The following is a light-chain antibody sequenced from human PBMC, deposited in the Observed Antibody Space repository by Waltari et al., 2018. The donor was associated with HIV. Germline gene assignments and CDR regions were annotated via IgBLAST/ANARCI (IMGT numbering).Light chain of an antibody. J-gene: IGKJ4*01. Sequence: EIVMTQSPATLSVSPGERATRSCRASQSLSSNLAWYQQKPGQAPRLLIYGESTRATGIPARFSGSGSGTEFTLTISSLQSEDFAVYYCQQYTNWPLTFGGGTKVEIK. V-gene: IGKV3-15*01. CDR2: GES. CDR3: QQYTNWPLT. CDR1: QSLSSN.